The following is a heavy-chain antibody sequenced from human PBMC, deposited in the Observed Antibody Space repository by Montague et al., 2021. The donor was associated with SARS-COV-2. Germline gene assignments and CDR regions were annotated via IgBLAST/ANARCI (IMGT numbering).Heavy chain of an antibody. V-gene: IGHV3-30*18. CDR3: AKDRWAAMGYFDY. CDR2: ISYDGSNK. J-gene: IGHJ4*02. D-gene: IGHD2-2*01. CDR1: GFTLSSYG. Sequence: SLRLSCAASGFTLSSYGMHWVRQAPGKGLEWVAVISYDGSNKYYADSVMGRFTISRDNSKNTLYLQMNSLRAEDTAVYFCAKDRWAAMGYFDYWGQGTLVTVSS.